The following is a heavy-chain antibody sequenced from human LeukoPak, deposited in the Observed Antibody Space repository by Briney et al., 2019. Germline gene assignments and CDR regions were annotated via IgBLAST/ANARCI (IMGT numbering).Heavy chain of an antibody. CDR2: IYPGDSDT. V-gene: IGHV5-51*01. CDR1: GYIFTSYW. Sequence: GASLKISCKGSGYIFTSYWIGWVRPLPGKGLKWMGIIYPGDSDTRYSPSFQGQVTISADRSISTAYLQWSSLKASDTAMYYCARLDTAMADYWGQGTLVTVSS. CDR3: ARLDTAMADY. J-gene: IGHJ4*02. D-gene: IGHD5-18*01.